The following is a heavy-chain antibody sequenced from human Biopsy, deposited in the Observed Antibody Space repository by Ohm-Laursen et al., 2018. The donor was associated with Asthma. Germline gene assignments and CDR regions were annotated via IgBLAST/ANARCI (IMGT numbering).Heavy chain of an antibody. V-gene: IGHV1-24*01. CDR3: ASDFPKDYVRYNFQF. CDR1: GYSLTDLS. Sequence: ASVKISCKTSGYSLTDLSMHWVRQAPGQGLEWMGGHDHEEGGTVNARRFQGRVTMTEDTSTDTAYMELSSLSSDDTAVYYCASDFPKDYVRYNFQFWGQGTLVTVSS. CDR2: HDHEEGGT. D-gene: IGHD4-17*01. J-gene: IGHJ4*02.